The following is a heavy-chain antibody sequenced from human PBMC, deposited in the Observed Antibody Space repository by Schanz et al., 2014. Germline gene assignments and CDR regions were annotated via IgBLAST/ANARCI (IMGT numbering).Heavy chain of an antibody. Sequence: QVQVVESGGGVVQPGRSLRLSCVASGFTFNNYGMHWVRQAPGKGLGWVSAISGSGASTYYADSVKGRFTISRDNSKNTLYLQMNSLRAEDTGVYYCARGREVVAKIFDVWGQGTMVTVSS. D-gene: IGHD3-22*01. J-gene: IGHJ3*01. CDR3: ARGREVVAKIFDV. CDR1: GFTFNNYG. CDR2: ISGSGAST. V-gene: IGHV3-NL1*01.